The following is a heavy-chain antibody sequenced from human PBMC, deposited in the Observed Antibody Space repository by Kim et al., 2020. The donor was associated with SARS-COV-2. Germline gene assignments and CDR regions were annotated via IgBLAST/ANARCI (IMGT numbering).Heavy chain of an antibody. D-gene: IGHD1-26*01. Sequence: GGSLRLSCAASGFTFSSYGMHWVRQAPGKGLEWVAVISYDGSNKYYADSVKGRFTISRDNSKNTLYLQMNSLRAEDTAVYYCAKDSGLRVGANYSMDVWGQGTTVTVSS. V-gene: IGHV3-30*18. CDR1: GFTFSSYG. CDR3: AKDSGLRVGANYSMDV. J-gene: IGHJ6*02. CDR2: ISYDGSNK.